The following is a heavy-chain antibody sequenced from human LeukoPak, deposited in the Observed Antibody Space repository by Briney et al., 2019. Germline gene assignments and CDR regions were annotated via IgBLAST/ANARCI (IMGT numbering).Heavy chain of an antibody. J-gene: IGHJ4*02. CDR3: ARGSSSSWYEIDY. V-gene: IGHV4-38-2*01. CDR2: IYHSGST. CDR1: GYSISSGYY. D-gene: IGHD6-13*01. Sequence: SETLSLTCAVSGYSISSGYYWGWIRQPPGKGLEWIGSIYHSGSTYYNPSLKSRVTTSVDTSKNQFSLKLSSVTAADTAVYYCARGSSSSWYEIDYWGQGTLVTVSS.